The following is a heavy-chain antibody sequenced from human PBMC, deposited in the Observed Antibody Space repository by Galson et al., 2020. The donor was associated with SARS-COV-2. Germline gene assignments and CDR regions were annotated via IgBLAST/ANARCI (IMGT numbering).Heavy chain of an antibody. J-gene: IGHJ4*02. CDR3: TRDDFWSGYYTDY. Sequence: GGSLRLSCTASGLTFGDYAMSWFRQAPGKGLEWVGFIRSKPYGGTTEYAASVKGRFTISRDDSKSIAYLQMNSLKTEDTAVYYCTRDDFWSGYYTDYWGQGTLVTVSS. V-gene: IGHV3-49*03. D-gene: IGHD3-3*01. CDR2: IRSKPYGGTT. CDR1: GLTFGDYA.